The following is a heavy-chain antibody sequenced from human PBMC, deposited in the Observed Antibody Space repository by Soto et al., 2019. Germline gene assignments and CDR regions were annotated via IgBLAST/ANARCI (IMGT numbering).Heavy chain of an antibody. CDR2: ISAYNGNT. Sequence: EASVKVSCKASGYTFTSYGISWVRQAPGQGLEWMGWISAYNGNTNYAQKLQGRVTMTTDTSTSTAYMELRSLRSDDTAVYYCARDDSEWELQTHYFDYWGQGTLVTVSS. V-gene: IGHV1-18*01. CDR1: GYTFTSYG. J-gene: IGHJ4*02. CDR3: ARDDSEWELQTHYFDY. D-gene: IGHD1-26*01.